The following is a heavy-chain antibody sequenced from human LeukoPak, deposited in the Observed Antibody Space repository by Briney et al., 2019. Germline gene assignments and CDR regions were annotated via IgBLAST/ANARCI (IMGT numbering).Heavy chain of an antibody. CDR3: AGAPDYYYYYGMDV. CDR1: GGTFSSYA. CDR2: IIPIFGTA. J-gene: IGHJ6*02. V-gene: IGHV1-69*01. Sequence: ASVKVSCKASGGTFSSYAISWVRQAPGQGLEWMGGIIPIFGTANYAQKFQGRVTITADESTSTAYMELSSLRSEDTAVYYCAGAPDYYYYYGMDVWGQGTTVTLSS.